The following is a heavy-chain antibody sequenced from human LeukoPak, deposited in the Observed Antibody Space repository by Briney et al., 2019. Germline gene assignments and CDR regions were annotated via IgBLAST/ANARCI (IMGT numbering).Heavy chain of an antibody. Sequence: GGSLRLSCAASGFTFSRYWLSWVRQAPGKGLEWVADINQDESQKHYVDSVKGRFTISRDNAKNSLSLQINSLRAEDTAVYYCARLLQQWPPINFDCWGQGTLVTVSS. CDR3: ARLLQQWPPINFDC. CDR1: GFTFSRYW. J-gene: IGHJ4*02. D-gene: IGHD5-18*01. V-gene: IGHV3-7*01. CDR2: INQDESQK.